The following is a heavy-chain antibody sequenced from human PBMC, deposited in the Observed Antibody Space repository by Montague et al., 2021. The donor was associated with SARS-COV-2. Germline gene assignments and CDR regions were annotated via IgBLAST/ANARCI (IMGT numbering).Heavy chain of an antibody. CDR1: DGSFSGYY. CDR3: GRGRKVVPWFRYYDMAV. V-gene: IGHV4-34*01. D-gene: IGHD1-14*01. J-gene: IGHJ6*02. Sequence: SEALSLTCAVYDGSFSGYYWNWIRQPPGKGLEWIGEISHGGTTNYNPSLKSRATISLDKSKTQFSLKLTSVTAADTAIYYCGRGRKVVPWFRYYDMAVWGQGTTVTVSS. CDR2: ISHGGTT.